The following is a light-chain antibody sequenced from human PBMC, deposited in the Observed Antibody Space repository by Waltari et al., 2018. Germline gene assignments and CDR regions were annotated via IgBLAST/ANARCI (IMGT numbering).Light chain of an antibody. J-gene: IGLJ2*01. CDR1: TSDAWGFTL. V-gene: IGLV2-23*01. CDR3: SSYARSDNSVL. Sequence: QSALTQPASVSGSPGQPITIPCTGSTSDAWGFTLVSLYRQFPTKATQLIIYEGTRRPSGVSSRFSASKSGNTASLTISGLQAEDEALYFCSSYARSDNSVLFGGGTQLSVL. CDR2: EGT.